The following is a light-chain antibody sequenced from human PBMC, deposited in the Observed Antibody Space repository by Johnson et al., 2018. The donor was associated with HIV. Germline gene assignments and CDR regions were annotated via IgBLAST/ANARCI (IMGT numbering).Light chain of an antibody. CDR2: KNN. V-gene: IGLV1-51*02. CDR3: ATWDTSLSAGGV. J-gene: IGLJ1*01. CDR1: SSNIGKNY. Sequence: QSVLTQPPSVSAAPRQKVTISCSGSSSNIGKNYVSWYQLLPGTPPKLLIYKNNERPSGIPDRFSGSKSGTSATLAITGLQTGDEAEYYCATWDTSLSAGGVFGTGTKVTVL.